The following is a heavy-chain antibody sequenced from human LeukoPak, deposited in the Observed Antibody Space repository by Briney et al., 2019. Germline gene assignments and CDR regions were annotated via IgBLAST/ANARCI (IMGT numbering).Heavy chain of an antibody. CDR1: GFTFSSHA. J-gene: IGHJ4*02. CDR3: ARDHTRPLFDY. Sequence: GGSLRLSCAASGFTFSSHAMSWVRQAPGKGLEWISAISETGSDTYYADSVKGRFTISRDNSKNTLYLQMNSLRAEDTALYYCARDHTRPLFDYWGQGTLVTVSS. V-gene: IGHV3-23*01. CDR2: ISETGSDT. D-gene: IGHD2-2*01.